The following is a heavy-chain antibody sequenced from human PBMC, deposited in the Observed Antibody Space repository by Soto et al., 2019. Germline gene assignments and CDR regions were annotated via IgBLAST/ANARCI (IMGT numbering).Heavy chain of an antibody. J-gene: IGHJ6*02. CDR1: GYTFTSYA. V-gene: IGHV1-3*01. CDR2: INAGNGNT. Sequence: GASVKVSCKASGYTFTSYAMHWVRQAPGQRLEWMGWINAGNGNTKYSQKFQGRVTITRDTSASTAYMELSSLRSEDTAVYYCANLWPGDIAVAGPHYYYYGMDVWGQGTTVTVSS. D-gene: IGHD6-19*01. CDR3: ANLWPGDIAVAGPHYYYYGMDV.